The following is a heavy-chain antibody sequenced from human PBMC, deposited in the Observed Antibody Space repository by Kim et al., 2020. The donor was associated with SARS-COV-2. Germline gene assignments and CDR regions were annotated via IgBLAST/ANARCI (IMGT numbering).Heavy chain of an antibody. Sequence: GGSLRHSCAASGFTFSSYAMSWVRQAPGKGLEWVSVIYSGGSSTYYADSVKGRFTISRDNSKNTLYLQMNSLRAEDTAVYYCAKMFRPLLWFGELSIGMDVWGQGTTVTVSS. CDR2: IYSGGSST. J-gene: IGHJ6*02. CDR1: GFTFSSYA. CDR3: AKMFRPLLWFGELSIGMDV. D-gene: IGHD3-10*01. V-gene: IGHV3-23*03.